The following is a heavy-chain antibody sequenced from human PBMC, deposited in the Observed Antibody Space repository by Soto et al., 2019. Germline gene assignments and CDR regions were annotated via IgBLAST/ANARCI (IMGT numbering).Heavy chain of an antibody. J-gene: IGHJ4*02. CDR2: IITLFGTA. Sequence: VQLMQSGAEVKQPGSSVKVSCTASGGTFSSHSINLVRQAPGQGLEWMGGIITLFGTANYAQNFQGRVTITADQSTSTAYMELNSLRSDDTAVYYCAREVGYGDFSAALLDWGQGTLVTVSS. V-gene: IGHV1-69*01. CDR1: GGTFSSHS. CDR3: AREVGYGDFSAALLD. D-gene: IGHD4-17*01.